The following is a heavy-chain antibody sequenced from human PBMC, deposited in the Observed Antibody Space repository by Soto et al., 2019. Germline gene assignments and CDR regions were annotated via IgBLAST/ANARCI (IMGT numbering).Heavy chain of an antibody. Sequence: QVRLVESGGGVVQPGRSLRLSCVASGFTLSGYGMHWVRQAPGKGLEWLGVISYDGTNTYYADSVKGRFTVSSDNSKNPLYLQMNSLRPEDTAVYYCANDPLQHLVRGCLDPWGQGTLVTLSS. V-gene: IGHV3-30*18. J-gene: IGHJ5*02. CDR1: GFTLSGYG. CDR3: ANDPLQHLVRGCLDP. CDR2: ISYDGTNT. D-gene: IGHD3-10*01.